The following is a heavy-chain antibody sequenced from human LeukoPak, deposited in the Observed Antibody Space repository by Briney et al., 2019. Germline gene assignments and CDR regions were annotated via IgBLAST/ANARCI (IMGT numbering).Heavy chain of an antibody. D-gene: IGHD3-16*01. Sequence: GGSLRLSCAASGFTYSSYAMTWARQAPGKGLDWVASINHNGNVNYYVDSVKGRFTISRDNAKNSLYLQMSNLRAEDTAVYFCARGGGLDVWGQGATVTVSS. CDR3: ARGGGLDV. V-gene: IGHV3-7*03. CDR1: GFTYSSYA. CDR2: INHNGNVN. J-gene: IGHJ6*02.